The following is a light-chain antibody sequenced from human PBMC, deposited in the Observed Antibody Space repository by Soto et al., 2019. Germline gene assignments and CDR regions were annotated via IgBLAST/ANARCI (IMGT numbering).Light chain of an antibody. CDR1: SSNIGAGYD. CDR3: QSYDSSLSGHVV. Sequence: QSALTQPPSVSGAPGQRVTISCTGSSSNIGAGYDVHWYQQLPGTAPKLLIYGNSNRPSGVPDRFSGSKSGTSASLAITGLQAEDEADYYCQSYDSSLSGHVVFGGGTKPPS. J-gene: IGLJ2*01. CDR2: GNS. V-gene: IGLV1-40*01.